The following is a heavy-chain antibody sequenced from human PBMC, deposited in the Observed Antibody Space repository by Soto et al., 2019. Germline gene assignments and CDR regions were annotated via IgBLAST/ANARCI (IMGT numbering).Heavy chain of an antibody. Sequence: PSETLSLTCTVSGASISSYYWSWIRQPPGKGLEWIGYIFYRGSTNYNPSLKSRVTISVDTSKNQFSLKLSSVTAADTAVYYCARFGYYSTGFDPWGQGTLVTVSS. D-gene: IGHD3-3*01. CDR1: GASISSYY. J-gene: IGHJ5*02. CDR3: ARFGYYSTGFDP. V-gene: IGHV4-59*01. CDR2: IFYRGST.